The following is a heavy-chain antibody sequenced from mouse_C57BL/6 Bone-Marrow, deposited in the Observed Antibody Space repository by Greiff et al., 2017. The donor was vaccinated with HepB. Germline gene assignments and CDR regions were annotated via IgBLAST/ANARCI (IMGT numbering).Heavy chain of an antibody. CDR1: GYTFTSYG. V-gene: IGHV1-81*01. CDR3: ARGYYGARFAY. CDR2: IYPRSGNN. Sequence: QVQLQQSGAELARPGASVKLSCKASGYTFTSYGISWVKQRTGQGLEWIGEIYPRSGNNYYNEKFKGKATLTADKSSSTAYMELRSLTSEDSAVYFCARGYYGARFAYWGQGTLVTVSA. D-gene: IGHD1-1*01. J-gene: IGHJ3*01.